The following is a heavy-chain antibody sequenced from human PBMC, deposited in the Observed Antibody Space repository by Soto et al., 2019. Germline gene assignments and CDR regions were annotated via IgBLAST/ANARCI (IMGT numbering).Heavy chain of an antibody. CDR2: MNPKSGNT. V-gene: IGHV1-8*01. D-gene: IGHD3-9*01. J-gene: IGHJ5*02. Sequence: QVQLVQSGAEVKKPGASVKVSCKAPGYTFTSYDITWVRQATGQGLEWMGWMNPKSGNTAYAQKFQGRLTMTRNTSISTAYMELSSLRSEDTAAYYCARVRYYDILTGHNWFDPWGQGTLVTVSS. CDR3: ARVRYYDILTGHNWFDP. CDR1: GYTFTSYD.